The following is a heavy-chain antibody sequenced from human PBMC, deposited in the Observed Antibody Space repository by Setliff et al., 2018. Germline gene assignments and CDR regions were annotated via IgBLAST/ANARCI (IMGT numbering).Heavy chain of an antibody. V-gene: IGHV7-4-1*02. CDR1: GYSFSTYA. Sequence: ASVKVPCKASGYSFSTYAMSWIRQAPGQGLEWMGWINTNTGNPSYAQGFTGRFVFSLDTSVSTAYLQISSLKPEDTAMYYCARASRFATIVWKGDYYIDVWGKGTTVTV. J-gene: IGHJ6*03. D-gene: IGHD3-16*02. CDR3: ARASRFATIVWKGDYYIDV. CDR2: INTNTGNP.